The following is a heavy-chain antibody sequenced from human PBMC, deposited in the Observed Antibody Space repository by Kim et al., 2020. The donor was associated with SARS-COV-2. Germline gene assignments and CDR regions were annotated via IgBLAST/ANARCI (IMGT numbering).Heavy chain of an antibody. V-gene: IGHV1-2*02. D-gene: IGHD6-6*01. CDR2: INPNSGGT. CDR1: GYTFTDHY. Sequence: ASVKVSCKASGYTFTDHYIHWVRQAPGQGLEWMGWINPNSGGTNYAQKFQGRVTMTRDTSISTAYMELSRLRSDDTAVYYCARDFDSSSTIDSWGQGTLVTVSS. CDR3: ARDFDSSSTIDS. J-gene: IGHJ4*02.